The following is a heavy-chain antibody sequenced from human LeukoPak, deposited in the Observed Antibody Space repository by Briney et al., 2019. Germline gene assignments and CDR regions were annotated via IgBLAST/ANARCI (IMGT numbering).Heavy chain of an antibody. D-gene: IGHD1-1*01. V-gene: IGHV3-21*01. Sequence: GGSLRLSCAASGFTFSSYSMNWVRQAPGKGLEWVSSISSSSSYIYYADSVKGRFTISRDNAKKSLYLQMNSLRAEDTAVYYCARELENWFDPWGQGTLVTVSS. CDR1: GFTFSSYS. CDR2: ISSSSSYI. CDR3: ARELENWFDP. J-gene: IGHJ5*02.